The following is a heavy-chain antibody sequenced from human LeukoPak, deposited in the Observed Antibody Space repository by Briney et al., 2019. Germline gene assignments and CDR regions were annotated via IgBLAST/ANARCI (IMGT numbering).Heavy chain of an antibody. CDR1: GFTFSTYW. Sequence: GGSLRLSCTVSGFTFSTYWMSWARQAPGKGLEWVANIKYDGSEKYYVDSVKGRFTIPRDNAKNSLSLQMDSLRAEDSAMYYCTRNKRGDYWGQGTLVTVSS. D-gene: IGHD1-1*01. CDR2: IKYDGSEK. J-gene: IGHJ4*02. CDR3: TRNKRGDY. V-gene: IGHV3-7*01.